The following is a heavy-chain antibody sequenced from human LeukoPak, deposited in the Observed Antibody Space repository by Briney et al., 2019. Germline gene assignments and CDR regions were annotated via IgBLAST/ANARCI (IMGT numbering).Heavy chain of an antibody. CDR2: VRYDGSIQ. D-gene: IGHD6-19*01. V-gene: IGHV3-30*02. Sequence: PGGSLRLPSAASGFNFHSYGMHWVRQAPGKGLDWVAFVRYDGSIQYYADSVKGRFAISRDNSKDTVSLQMNSLRPEDTAVYYCGKGSSTSACPDYWGQGTLVTVSS. J-gene: IGHJ4*02. CDR1: GFNFHSYG. CDR3: GKGSSTSACPDY.